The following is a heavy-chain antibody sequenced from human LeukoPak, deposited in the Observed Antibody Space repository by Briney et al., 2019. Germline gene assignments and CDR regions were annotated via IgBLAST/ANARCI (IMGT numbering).Heavy chain of an antibody. J-gene: IGHJ6*04. CDR2: ISYDGSNK. D-gene: IGHD6-13*01. CDR3: ARDPEIAAAGSPPYYYYYGMDV. Sequence: GGSLRLSCAASGFTFSSYAMHWVRQAPGKGLEWVAVISYDGSNKYYADSVKGRFTISRDNSKNTLYLQMNSLRAEDTAVYYCARDPEIAAAGSPPYYYYYGMDVWGKGTTVTVSS. V-gene: IGHV3-30*04. CDR1: GFTFSSYA.